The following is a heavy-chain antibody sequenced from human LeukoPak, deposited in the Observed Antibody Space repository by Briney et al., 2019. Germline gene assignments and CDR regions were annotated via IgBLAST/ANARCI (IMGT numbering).Heavy chain of an antibody. D-gene: IGHD3-10*01. V-gene: IGHV4-31*03. J-gene: IGHJ6*03. CDR1: GGSISGGGYY. Sequence: SETLSLTCTVSGGSISGGGYYWSWIPPHPGQGLEWLGYIYYRGSTYYNPSLKSRVTISVDTSKNQFSLKLSSVTAADTAVYYCARENYYGSGYYMDVWGKGTTVTVSS. CDR2: IYYRGST. CDR3: ARENYYGSGYYMDV.